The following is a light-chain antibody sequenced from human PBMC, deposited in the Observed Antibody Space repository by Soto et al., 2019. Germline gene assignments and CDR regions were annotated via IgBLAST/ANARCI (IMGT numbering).Light chain of an antibody. CDR3: RQYGRSLGFA. CDR1: QSVSSN. CDR2: DAS. V-gene: IGKV3D-20*01. Sequence: EIVSAHSPATLSFCPVERATLSCRASQSVSSNLAWYPQKPGLAPRLLIYDASRRATGIPDRFSGSGSGTDFTLTINRLEPEDFAVYYCRQYGRSLGFALGGGTKVDIK. J-gene: IGKJ4*01.